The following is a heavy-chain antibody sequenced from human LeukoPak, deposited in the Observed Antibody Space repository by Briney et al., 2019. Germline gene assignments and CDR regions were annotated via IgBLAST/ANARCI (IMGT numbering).Heavy chain of an antibody. CDR2: IYYSGST. J-gene: IGHJ5*02. V-gene: IGHV4-59*01. CDR3: ARDSEIAVAGFDP. D-gene: IGHD6-19*01. Sequence: PSETLTLTCTVSGGSISRYYWSWIRQPPGKGLEWVGYIYYSGSTNYNPSLKSRVTISVDSSKNQFSLKLSPVNAADTAVYYCARDSEIAVAGFDPWGQGTLVTVSS. CDR1: GGSISRYY.